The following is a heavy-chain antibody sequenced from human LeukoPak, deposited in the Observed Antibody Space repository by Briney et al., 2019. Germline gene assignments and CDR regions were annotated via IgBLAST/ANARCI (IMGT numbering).Heavy chain of an antibody. J-gene: IGHJ4*02. CDR1: GGSFSGYY. CDR2: INHSGST. D-gene: IGHD6-13*01. CDR3: ARGCRSWYTAFDY. Sequence: SETLSLTCAVYGGSFSGYYWSWIRQPPGKGLEWIGEINHSGSTNYNPSLKSRVTISVDTSKNQFSLKLSSVTAADTAVYYCARGCRSWYTAFDYWDQGTLVTVSS. V-gene: IGHV4-34*01.